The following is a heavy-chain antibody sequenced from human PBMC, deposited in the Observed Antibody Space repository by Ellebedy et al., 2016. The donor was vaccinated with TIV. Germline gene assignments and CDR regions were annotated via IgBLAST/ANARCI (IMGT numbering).Heavy chain of an antibody. CDR2: VSADGSRR. Sequence: GESLKISXEASGFTFRRFAMHWVRQAPGKGLEWVAVVSADGSRRSYADSVKGRFTISRDNSKNTLFVRMNSLTAEDTAVYYCAKPSDPNPGYSASWATYFDYWGQGTLVTVSS. CDR1: GFTFRRFA. D-gene: IGHD6-13*01. V-gene: IGHV3-30*18. J-gene: IGHJ4*02. CDR3: AKPSDPNPGYSASWATYFDY.